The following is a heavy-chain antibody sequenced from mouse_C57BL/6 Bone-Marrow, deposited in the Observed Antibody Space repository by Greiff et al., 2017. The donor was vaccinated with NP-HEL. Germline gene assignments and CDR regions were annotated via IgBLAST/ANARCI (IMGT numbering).Heavy chain of an antibody. CDR3: ASGTFYWYFDV. CDR2: ISYDGSN. Sequence: VQLQQSGPGLVKPSQSLSLTCSVTGYSITSGYYWNWIRQFPGNKLEWMGYISYDGSNNYNPSLKNRISITRDTSKNQFFLKLNSVTTEDTATYYCASGTFYWYFDVWGTGTTVTVSS. J-gene: IGHJ1*03. V-gene: IGHV3-6*01. CDR1: GYSITSGYY.